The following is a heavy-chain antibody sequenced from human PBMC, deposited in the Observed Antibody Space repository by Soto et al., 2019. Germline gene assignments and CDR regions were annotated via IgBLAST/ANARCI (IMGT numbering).Heavy chain of an antibody. CDR3: ARQGDYGDLNSDY. J-gene: IGHJ4*02. V-gene: IGHV4-39*01. D-gene: IGHD4-17*01. Sequence: PSETLSLTCTVSGGSISSSTYYWGWIRQPPGKGLEWIGSIYYSGSTFYNPSLKSRVTISVDTSKTQFSLKLSSVTAADTAVYYCARQGDYGDLNSDYWGQGTRVTVSS. CDR2: IYYSGST. CDR1: GGSISSSTYY.